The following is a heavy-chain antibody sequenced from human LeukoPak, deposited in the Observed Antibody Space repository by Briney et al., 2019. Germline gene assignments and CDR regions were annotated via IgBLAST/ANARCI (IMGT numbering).Heavy chain of an antibody. Sequence: ASVKVSCKASGYTFTGYYMHWVRQAPGQGLEWMGWINPNSGGTNYAQKFQGRVTMTRDTSISTAYMELSRLRSDDTAVYYCARHNGFCSSTSSACLTYYFDYWGQGTLVTVSS. CDR1: GYTFTGYY. CDR3: ARHNGFCSSTSSACLTYYFDY. CDR2: INPNSGGT. D-gene: IGHD2-2*01. V-gene: IGHV1-2*02. J-gene: IGHJ4*02.